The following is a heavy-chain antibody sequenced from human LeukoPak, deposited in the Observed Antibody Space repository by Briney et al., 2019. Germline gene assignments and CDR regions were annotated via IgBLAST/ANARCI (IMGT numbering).Heavy chain of an antibody. CDR3: ARDRWDV. D-gene: IGHD4-17*01. J-gene: IGHJ6*02. Sequence: ASVKVSCKASGYTFTSYAMHWVRQAPGQRLEWMGWINAGNGNTKYSQKFQGRVTITRDTSTSTAYMELRSLRSDDTAVYYCARDRWDVWGQGTTVTVSS. CDR1: GYTFTSYA. V-gene: IGHV1-3*01. CDR2: INAGNGNT.